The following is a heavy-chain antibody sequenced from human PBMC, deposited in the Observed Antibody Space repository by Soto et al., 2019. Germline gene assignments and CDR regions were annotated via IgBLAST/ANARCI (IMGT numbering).Heavy chain of an antibody. CDR2: IWYDGSNK. Sequence: PGGSLRLSCAASGFTFSSYGMHWVRQAPGKGLEWVAVIWYDGSNKYYADSVKGRFTISRDNSKNTLYLQMNSLRAEDTAVYYCAGPYGDYSYFDYWGQGTLVTVSS. V-gene: IGHV3-33*01. D-gene: IGHD4-17*01. J-gene: IGHJ4*02. CDR1: GFTFSSYG. CDR3: AGPYGDYSYFDY.